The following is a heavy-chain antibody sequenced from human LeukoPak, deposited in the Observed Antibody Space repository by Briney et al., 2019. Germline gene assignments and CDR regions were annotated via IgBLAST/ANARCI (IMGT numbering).Heavy chain of an antibody. J-gene: IGHJ4*02. V-gene: IGHV1-18*01. CDR2: ISAYNGNT. CDR3: ARDGPDYYDSSGYYFPNDY. D-gene: IGHD3-22*01. Sequence: ASVKVSCKASGYTFTSYGISWVRQAPGQGLEWMGSISAYNGNTNYAQKLQGRVTMTTDTSTSTAYMELRSLRSDDTAVYYCARDGPDYYDSSGYYFPNDYWGQGTLVTVSS. CDR1: GYTFTSYG.